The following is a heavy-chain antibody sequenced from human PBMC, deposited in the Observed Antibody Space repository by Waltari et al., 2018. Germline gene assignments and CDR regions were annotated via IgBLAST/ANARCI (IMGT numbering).Heavy chain of an antibody. CDR2: INWKGCST. J-gene: IGHJ4*02. CDR1: GFTFDDYG. Sequence: EVQLVESGGGVVRPGGSLRLSCAASGFTFDDYGMSWVRQAPGRCVEWCSGINWKGCSTGYSDSVKGRFTISRDNAKNSLYLQMNSLRAEDTALYYCAREGGKGVFDYWGQGTLVTVSS. CDR3: AREGGKGVFDY. V-gene: IGHV3-20*04. D-gene: IGHD2-15*01.